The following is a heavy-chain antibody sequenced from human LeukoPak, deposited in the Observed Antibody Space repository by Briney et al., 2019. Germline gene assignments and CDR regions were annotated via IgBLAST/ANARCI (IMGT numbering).Heavy chain of an antibody. J-gene: IGHJ5*02. Sequence: SETLSLTCTVSGGSISSSSYYWGWIRQPPGKGLEWIGSIYYSGSTYYNPSLKSRVTISVDTSKNQFSLKLSSVTAADTAVYYCARGQLSRITMIVVVIPYNRFDPWGQGTLVTVSS. V-gene: IGHV4-39*07. D-gene: IGHD3-22*01. CDR2: IYYSGST. CDR3: ARGQLSRITMIVVVIPYNRFDP. CDR1: GGSISSSSYY.